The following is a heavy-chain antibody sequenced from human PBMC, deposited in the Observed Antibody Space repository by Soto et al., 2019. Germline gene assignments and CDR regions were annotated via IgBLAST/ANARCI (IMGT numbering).Heavy chain of an antibody. CDR1: GYTFTGSY. CDR3: ARTRQVGDLVDH. J-gene: IGHJ4*02. V-gene: IGHV1-2*02. Sequence: GASVKVSCKASGYTFTGSYMHWVRQAPGQGLEWMGWINPNSGGTNYAQKFQGRVTMTRDTSISTAYMELSRLRSDDTAVYYCARTRQVGDLVDHWGQGTLVTVSS. CDR2: INPNSGGT. D-gene: IGHD2-21*02.